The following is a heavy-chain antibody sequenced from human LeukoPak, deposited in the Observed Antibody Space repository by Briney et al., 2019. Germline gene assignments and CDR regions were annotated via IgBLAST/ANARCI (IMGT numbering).Heavy chain of an antibody. Sequence: SETLSLTCTVSGGSVSSGSYYWTWVRQTPGKGLEWIGYIYYSGSTNYNPPLKSRVTISVDTSKNQFSLKLSSVTAADTAVYYCARENYYDSTGCRNCLDPWGQGTLVTVSS. CDR3: ARENYYDSTGCRNCLDP. V-gene: IGHV4-61*01. CDR2: IYYSGST. CDR1: GGSVSSGSYY. J-gene: IGHJ5*02. D-gene: IGHD3-22*01.